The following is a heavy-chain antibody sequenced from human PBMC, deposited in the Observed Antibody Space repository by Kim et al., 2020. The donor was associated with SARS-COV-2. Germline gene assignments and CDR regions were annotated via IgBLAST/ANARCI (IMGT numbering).Heavy chain of an antibody. CDR3: AKGVDTAMVRYFDY. Sequence: ADSVKGRFTISRDNSKNTLYLQMNSLRAEDTAVYYCAKGVDTAMVRYFDYWGQGTLVTVSS. V-gene: IGHV3-23*01. J-gene: IGHJ4*02. D-gene: IGHD5-18*01.